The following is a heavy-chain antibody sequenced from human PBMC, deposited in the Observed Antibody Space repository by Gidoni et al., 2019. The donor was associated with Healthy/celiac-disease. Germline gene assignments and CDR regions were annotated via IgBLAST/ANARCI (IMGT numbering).Heavy chain of an antibody. CDR2: INAGNGNT. Sequence: QVQLVQSGAEVKKPGASVKVSCKASGYTFTSYAMHWVRQAPGQRLEWMGWINAGNGNTKYSQKFQGRVTITRDTSASTAYMELSSLRSEDTAVYYCARVPEDCSSTSCYRNAFDIWGQGTMVTVSS. CDR1: GYTFTSYA. V-gene: IGHV1-3*01. CDR3: ARVPEDCSSTSCYRNAFDI. J-gene: IGHJ3*02. D-gene: IGHD2-2*02.